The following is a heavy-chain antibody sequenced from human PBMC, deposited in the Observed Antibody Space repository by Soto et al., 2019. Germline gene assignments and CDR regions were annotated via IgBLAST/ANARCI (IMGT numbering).Heavy chain of an antibody. D-gene: IGHD7-27*01. CDR1: GYSFTSYW. CDR2: IYPGDSNT. J-gene: IGHJ5*02. Sequence: GESLKISCKGSGYSFTSYWIGWVRQMPGRGLEWMGIIYPGDSNTKYSPSFQGQVPISADKSISTAYLQWSSLTASDTAMYYCARLCLVRAETTNWPCGFDPWGQGTLVTVSS. V-gene: IGHV5-51*01. CDR3: ARLCLVRAETTNWPCGFDP.